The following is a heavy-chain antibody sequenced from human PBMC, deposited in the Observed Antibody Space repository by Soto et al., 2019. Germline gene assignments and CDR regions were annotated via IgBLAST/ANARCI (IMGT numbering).Heavy chain of an antibody. CDR3: ARHGYNLRGYFDY. V-gene: IGHV4-39*01. CDR1: GGSISSSSYY. J-gene: IGHJ4*02. Sequence: SETLSLTCTVSGGSISSSSYYWGWIRQPPGKGLEWIGSIYYSGSTYYNPSLKSRVTISVDTSKNQFSLKLSSVTAADTAVYYCARHGYNLRGYFDYWGQGTLVTVSS. D-gene: IGHD5-12*01. CDR2: IYYSGST.